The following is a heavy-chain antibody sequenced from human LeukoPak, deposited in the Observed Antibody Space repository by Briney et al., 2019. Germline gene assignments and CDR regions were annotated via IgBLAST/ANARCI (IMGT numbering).Heavy chain of an antibody. CDR1: GYTFTSYG. D-gene: IGHD3-9*01. CDR2: MNPNSGNT. Sequence: ASVKVSCKASGYTFTSYGISWVRQAPGQGLEWMGWMNPNSGNTGYAQKFQGRVTMTRNTSISTAYMELSSLRSEDTAVYYCARGRHYDILTGYLSWGQGTLVTVSS. CDR3: ARGRHYDILTGYLS. V-gene: IGHV1-8*02. J-gene: IGHJ5*02.